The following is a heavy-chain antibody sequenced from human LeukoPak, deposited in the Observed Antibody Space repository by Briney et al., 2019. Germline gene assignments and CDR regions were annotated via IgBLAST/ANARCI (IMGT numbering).Heavy chain of an antibody. V-gene: IGHV4-39*01. CDR2: TYYSGST. J-gene: IGHJ4*02. Sequence: SETLSLTCTVSGGSISSSSYYWGWIRQPPGKGLEWIGSTYYSGSTYYNPSLKSRVTISVDTSKNQFSLKLSSVTAADTAVYYCARHAIIATHGGFYFDYWGQGALVTVSS. CDR1: GGSISSSSYY. D-gene: IGHD6-6*01. CDR3: ARHAIIATHGGFYFDY.